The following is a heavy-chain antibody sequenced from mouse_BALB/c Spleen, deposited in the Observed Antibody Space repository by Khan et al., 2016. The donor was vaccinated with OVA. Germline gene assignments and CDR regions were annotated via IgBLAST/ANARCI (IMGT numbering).Heavy chain of an antibody. CDR2: IIYTGYT. CDR1: GDSITTGY. V-gene: IGHV3-8*02. CDR3: ARSTYRDAFVY. D-gene: IGHD2-3*01. J-gene: IGHJ3*01. Sequence: EVQLQESGPSLVKPSQTLSLTCSVTGDSITTGYWNWIRKSPGNKLEYIGYIIYTGYTYYNPSLKSRISITRHTSNNQYYLQLNSVTDQDTATYCCARSTYRDAFVYWGQGTLVTVST.